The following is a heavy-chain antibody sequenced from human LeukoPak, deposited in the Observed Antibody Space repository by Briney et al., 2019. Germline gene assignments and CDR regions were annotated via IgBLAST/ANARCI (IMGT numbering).Heavy chain of an antibody. J-gene: IGHJ4*02. V-gene: IGHV4-30-2*01. CDR1: GGSISSGGYY. D-gene: IGHD6-13*01. Sequence: KPSETLSLTCTASGGSISSGGYYWSWIRQPPGKGLEWIGYIYHSGSTYYNPSLKSRVTISVDRSKNQFSLKLSSVTAADTAVYYCARGSSSWPGYFDYWGQGTLVTVSS. CDR3: ARGSSSWPGYFDY. CDR2: IYHSGST.